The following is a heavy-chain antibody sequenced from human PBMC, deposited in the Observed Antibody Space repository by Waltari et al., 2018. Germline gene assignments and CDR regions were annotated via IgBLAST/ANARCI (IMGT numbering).Heavy chain of an antibody. J-gene: IGHJ4*02. CDR2: ISDNGGDA. D-gene: IGHD1-26*01. V-gene: IGHV3-23*04. CDR3: AKRAAYSGSRGLYYFDY. Sequence: EVQLVESGGGLTQPGESLKLSCAASGFTFSTYALSCVRQAPGRGREWVSVISDNGGDASYADSVKGRFAISRDNSKNTLYLQINSLRAEDTAIYYCAKRAAYSGSRGLYYFDYWGQGTLVTVSS. CDR1: GFTFSTYA.